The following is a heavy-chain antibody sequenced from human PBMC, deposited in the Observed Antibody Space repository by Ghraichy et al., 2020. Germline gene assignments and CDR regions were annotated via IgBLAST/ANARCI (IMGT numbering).Heavy chain of an antibody. V-gene: IGHV4-30-2*01. D-gene: IGHD3-22*01. CDR3: ARDQYYYDSSGYSIRGPYGMDV. CDR1: GGSISSGGYS. J-gene: IGHJ6*02. CDR2: IYHSGST. Sequence: SETLSLTCAVSGGSISSGGYSWSWIRQPPGKGLEWIGYIYHSGSTYYNPSLKSRVTISVDRSKNQFSLKLSSVTAADTAVYYCARDQYYYDSSGYSIRGPYGMDVWGQGTTVTVSS.